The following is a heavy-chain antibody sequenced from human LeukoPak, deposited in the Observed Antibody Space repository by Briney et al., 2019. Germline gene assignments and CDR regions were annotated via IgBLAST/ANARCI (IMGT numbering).Heavy chain of an antibody. CDR1: GFTFSDYY. V-gene: IGHV3-11*01. D-gene: IGHD3-3*01. Sequence: GGSLRLSCAASGFTFSDYYMSWIRQAPETGLEWLSYTSPSGGTIYYTDSVKGRFTMSRDNAQNALYLDMNSLRAEDTAVYYCAREKKTEWTTGAFDMWGQGTMVIVSS. CDR3: AREKKTEWTTGAFDM. CDR2: TSPSGGTI. J-gene: IGHJ3*02.